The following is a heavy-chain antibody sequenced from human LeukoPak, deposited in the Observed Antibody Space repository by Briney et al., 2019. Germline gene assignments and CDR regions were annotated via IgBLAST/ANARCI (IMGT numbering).Heavy chain of an antibody. J-gene: IGHJ4*02. V-gene: IGHV4-31*03. D-gene: IGHD5-18*01. CDR2: IYYTGRT. Sequence: SETLSLTCTVSGVSISSAGYYWNWIRQHPTEGLEWIGHIYYTGRTTYNPSVKSRVTISADTSKNQFSLKLNSVTAADTAVYFCASAPLGNSFGYMAYWGQGALVTVSS. CDR1: GVSISSAGYY. CDR3: ASAPLGNSFGYMAY.